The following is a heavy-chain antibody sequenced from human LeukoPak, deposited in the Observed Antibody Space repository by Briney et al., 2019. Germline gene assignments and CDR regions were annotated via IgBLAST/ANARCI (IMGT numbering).Heavy chain of an antibody. CDR3: AKRAQYATSAFDI. D-gene: IGHD5-24*01. J-gene: IGHJ3*02. CDR1: GFTFTNYV. V-gene: IGHV3-23*01. Sequence: GGSLRLSCAASGFTFTNYVMSWVRQAPGKGLEWVSAISGSGGTTHYADSVKGRFTISRDNSKNTLYLQMNSLRAEDTAVYYCAKRAQYATSAFDIWGQGTMVTVSS. CDR2: ISGSGGTT.